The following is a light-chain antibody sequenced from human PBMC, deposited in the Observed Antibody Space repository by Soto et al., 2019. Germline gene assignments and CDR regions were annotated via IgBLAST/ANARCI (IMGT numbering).Light chain of an antibody. CDR1: QSVRSGY. Sequence: EIVLTQSPGTLSLSPGDGATLSCRASQSVRSGYLAWYQQTPGQVPRLLIYGASRRAGGIPDRFSGSGSGTDFTLSISRLEPEDFAVYWCQHYGNSPTFGQGTRVQIK. J-gene: IGKJ1*01. CDR3: QHYGNSPT. CDR2: GAS. V-gene: IGKV3-20*01.